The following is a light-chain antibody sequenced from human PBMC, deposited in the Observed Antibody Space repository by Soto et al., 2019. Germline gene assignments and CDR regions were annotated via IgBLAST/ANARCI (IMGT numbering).Light chain of an antibody. CDR3: TSYAGSNTVV. Sequence: QSALTQPPSASGSPGQSVTISCTGTSSDVGGYNYVSWYQQHPGKAPKLVIYEVTNRPSGVPDRFSGSKSGNTASLTVSGLQAEDEADYYCTSYAGSNTVVFGGGTKLTVL. CDR1: SSDVGGYNY. CDR2: EVT. V-gene: IGLV2-8*01. J-gene: IGLJ2*01.